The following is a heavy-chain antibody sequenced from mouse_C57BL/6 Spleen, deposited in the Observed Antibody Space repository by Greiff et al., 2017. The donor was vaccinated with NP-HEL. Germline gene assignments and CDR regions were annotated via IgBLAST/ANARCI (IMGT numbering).Heavy chain of an antibody. J-gene: IGHJ1*03. V-gene: IGHV1-15*01. CDR1: GYTFTDYE. D-gene: IGHD1-1*01. CDR3: TRPVVVNWYFDV. Sequence: LVESGAELVRPGASVTLSCKASGYTFTDYEMHWVKQTPVHGLEWIGAIDPETGGTAYNQKFKGKAILTADKSSSTAYMELRSLTSEDSAVYYCTRPVVVNWYFDVWGTGTTVTVSS. CDR2: IDPETGGT.